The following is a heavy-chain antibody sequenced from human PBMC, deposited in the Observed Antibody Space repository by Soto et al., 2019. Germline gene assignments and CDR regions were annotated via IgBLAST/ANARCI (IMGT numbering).Heavy chain of an antibody. Sequence: PSETLSLTCTVSGGSISSYYWSWIRQPPGKGLEWIGYIYHSGSTYYNPSLKSRVTISVDRSKNQFSLKLSSVTAADTAVYYCARHYGDYVSFYYYYGMDVWGQGTTVTVSS. V-gene: IGHV4-59*04. D-gene: IGHD4-17*01. CDR2: IYHSGST. CDR3: ARHYGDYVSFYYYYGMDV. J-gene: IGHJ6*02. CDR1: GGSISSYY.